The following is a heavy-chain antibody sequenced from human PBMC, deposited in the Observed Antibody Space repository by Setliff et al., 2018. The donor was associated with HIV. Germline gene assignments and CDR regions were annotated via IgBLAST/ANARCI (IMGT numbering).Heavy chain of an antibody. V-gene: IGHV3-30*02. D-gene: IGHD5-18*01. CDR3: AKDGPAVDTAKDY. CDR1: GFTFSSHG. CDR2: IRYDGSDI. Sequence: HPGGSLRLSCEASGFTFSSHGMHWLRQAPGKGLEWVTFIRYDGSDIHYADSVKGRFTISRDNSKNTLYLQMNSLRAEDTAVYYCAKDGPAVDTAKDYWGQGTLVTVSS. J-gene: IGHJ4*02.